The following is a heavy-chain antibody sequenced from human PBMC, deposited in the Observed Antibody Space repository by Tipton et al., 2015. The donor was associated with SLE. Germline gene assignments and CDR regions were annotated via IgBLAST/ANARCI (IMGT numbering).Heavy chain of an antibody. V-gene: IGHV3-11*05. CDR2: ISSSSSYT. J-gene: IGHJ2*01. CDR1: GFTFSDYY. Sequence: SLRLSCAASGFTFSDYYMSWIRQAPGKGLEWVSYISSSSSYTNYADSVKGRFTISRDNSKNTLYLQMNSLRAEDTAVYYCAKDRIAARPGYFDLWGRGTLVTVSS. D-gene: IGHD6-6*01. CDR3: AKDRIAARPGYFDL.